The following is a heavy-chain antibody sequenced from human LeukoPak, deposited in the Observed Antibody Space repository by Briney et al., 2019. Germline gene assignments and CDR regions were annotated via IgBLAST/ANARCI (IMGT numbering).Heavy chain of an antibody. V-gene: IGHV3-43*01. D-gene: IGHD1/OR15-1a*01. Sequence: GGSLRLSCAASGFTFDESTMQWVRQGPGKGLEWVALISWDGGSTYYADSVKGRFTISRDNSKNFVYLQMSSLRTEDTALYYCAKGNHHTSEQYNWFAPWGQGTLVTVSS. CDR2: ISWDGGST. J-gene: IGHJ5*02. CDR1: GFTFDEST. CDR3: AKGNHHTSEQYNWFAP.